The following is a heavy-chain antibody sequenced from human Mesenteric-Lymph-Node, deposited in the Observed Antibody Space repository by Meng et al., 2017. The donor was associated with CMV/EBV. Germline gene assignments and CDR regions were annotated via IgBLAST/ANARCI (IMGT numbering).Heavy chain of an antibody. CDR1: GFTFISYA. CDR2: ISSDGSNK. J-gene: IGHJ6*02. Sequence: GESLKISCAASGFTFISYAMHWVRQAPGKGLEWVAVISSDGSNKYYADSMKGRFTISRDNSKNTLYLQMNSLRAEDTAVYYCASGGEGGFGGQYYYYYYGMDVWGQGTTVTVSS. D-gene: IGHD3-16*01. V-gene: IGHV3-30*04. CDR3: ASGGEGGFGGQYYYYYYGMDV.